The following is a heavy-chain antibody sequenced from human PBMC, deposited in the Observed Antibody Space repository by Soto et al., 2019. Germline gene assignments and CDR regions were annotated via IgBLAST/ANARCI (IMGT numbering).Heavy chain of an antibody. CDR1: GFTFSSYG. CDR3: ARDTARRKWSYGYFDY. J-gene: IGHJ4*02. Sequence: QVQLVESGGGVVQPGRSLRLSCAASGFTFSSYGMHWVRQAPGKGLEWVAVIWYDGSNKYYADSVKSRFTISRDNSKNTLYLQMNSLRAEDTAVYYCARDTARRKWSYGYFDYWGQGTLVTVSS. V-gene: IGHV3-33*01. CDR2: IWYDGSNK. D-gene: IGHD2-15*01.